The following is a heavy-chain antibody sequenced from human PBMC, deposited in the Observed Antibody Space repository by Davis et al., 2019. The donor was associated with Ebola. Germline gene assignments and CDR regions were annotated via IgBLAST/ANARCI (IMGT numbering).Heavy chain of an antibody. CDR1: GFTLSNYW. J-gene: IGHJ6*02. CDR3: ASGDGRGNSYDMDV. CDR2: IKQDGGEK. D-gene: IGHD4-23*01. Sequence: PGGSLRLSCAASGFTLSNYWMSWVRQAPGKGPEWVAIIKQDGGEKYYVDSVKGRFTISRDNAKNSLFLQMNSLRADDTALYYCASGDGRGNSYDMDVWGQGTTVIVSS. V-gene: IGHV3-7*03.